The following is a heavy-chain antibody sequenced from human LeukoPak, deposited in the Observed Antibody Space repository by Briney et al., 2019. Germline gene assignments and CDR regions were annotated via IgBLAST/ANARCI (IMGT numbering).Heavy chain of an antibody. J-gene: IGHJ4*01. CDR1: GASININF. D-gene: IGHD3-22*01. CDR3: ARHRDYYDT. V-gene: IGHV4-59*08. Sequence: PSETLSLTCTVSGASININFWTWIRQPPGKGLEWIGYIYSSGSANYNPSLKSRVIISGDTSKNQISLNLTSVTAADTAVYFCARHRDYYDTWGHGTLVTVSS. CDR2: IYSSGSA.